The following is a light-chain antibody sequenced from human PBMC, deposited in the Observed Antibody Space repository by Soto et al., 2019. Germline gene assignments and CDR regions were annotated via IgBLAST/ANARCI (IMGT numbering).Light chain of an antibody. CDR2: EGS. V-gene: IGLV2-23*01. J-gene: IGLJ2*01. Sequence: QSALTQPASVSGSPGQSITISCTGTSSDVGSDNLVSWYQQHPGKAPKLMIYEGSKWPSGVSNRFSGSKSGNTASLTISGLQAEDEADYYCCSYAGSSTAIFGGGTQLTVL. CDR3: CSYAGSSTAI. CDR1: SSDVGSDNL.